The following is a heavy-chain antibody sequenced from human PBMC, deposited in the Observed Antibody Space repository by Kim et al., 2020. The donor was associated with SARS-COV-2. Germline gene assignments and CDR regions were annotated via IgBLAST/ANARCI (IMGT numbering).Heavy chain of an antibody. Sequence: KSRVTISVDTSKNQFSLKLSSVTAADTAVYYCARVSYDFWSGYYTGYFDLWGRGTLVTVSS. V-gene: IGHV4-59*01. CDR3: ARVSYDFWSGYYTGYFDL. D-gene: IGHD3-3*01. J-gene: IGHJ2*01.